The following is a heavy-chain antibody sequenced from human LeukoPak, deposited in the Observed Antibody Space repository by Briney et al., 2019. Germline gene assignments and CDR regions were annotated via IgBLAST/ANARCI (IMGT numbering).Heavy chain of an antibody. J-gene: IGHJ4*02. Sequence: GGSLRLSCAASGFTFSSYGMHWVRQAPGKGLEWVSSISSSSSYIYYARSVKGRFTISRDNAKNSVYLQMNSLRAEDTAVYYCARALNPMPYYGSRPYYFDSWGQGTLVTVSS. CDR1: GFTFSSYG. CDR2: ISSSSSYI. V-gene: IGHV3-21*01. D-gene: IGHD3-22*01. CDR3: ARALNPMPYYGSRPYYFDS.